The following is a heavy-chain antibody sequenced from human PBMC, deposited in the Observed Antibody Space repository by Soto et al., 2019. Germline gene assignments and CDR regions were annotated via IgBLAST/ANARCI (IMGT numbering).Heavy chain of an antibody. D-gene: IGHD3-16*01. J-gene: IGHJ3*02. Sequence: SLKVSCKASGGTFNSYTISWVRQALGQGLEWMGRIIPILGIANYAQKFQGRVTITADKSTSTAYMELSSLRSEDTAVYYCERDDYDYISYAFDIWGQGTMVTVSS. V-gene: IGHV1-69*04. CDR3: ERDDYDYISYAFDI. CDR2: IIPILGIA. CDR1: GGTFNSYT.